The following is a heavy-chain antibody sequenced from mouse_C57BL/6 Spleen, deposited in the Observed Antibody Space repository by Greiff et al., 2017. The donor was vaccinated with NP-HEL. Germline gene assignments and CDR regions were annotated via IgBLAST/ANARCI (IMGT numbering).Heavy chain of an antibody. D-gene: IGHD1-1*01. CDR3: ARSATVVDNYFDY. Sequence: EVMLVESGPVLVKPGASVKMSCKASGYTFTDYYMNWVKQSHGKSLEWIGVINPYNGGTSYNQKFKGKATLTVDKSSSTAYMELNSLTSEDSAVYYCARSATVVDNYFDYWGQGTTLTVSS. J-gene: IGHJ2*01. V-gene: IGHV1-19*01. CDR1: GYTFTDYY. CDR2: INPYNGGT.